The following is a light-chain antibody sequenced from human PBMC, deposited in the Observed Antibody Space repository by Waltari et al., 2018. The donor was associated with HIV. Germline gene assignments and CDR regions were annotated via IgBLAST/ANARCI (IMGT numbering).Light chain of an antibody. V-gene: IGLV3-27*01. CDR3: YSAADDNRLI. CDR2: KDS. Sequence: SLELTQPSSVSVSPGQAARITCSGALLANKHARWSQQQPGQAPVMVIYKDSERPSAIPERFSGSSSGTTVTLTIGGVQVEDEADYYCYSAADDNRLIFGGGTKLTVL. J-gene: IGLJ2*01. CDR1: LLANKH.